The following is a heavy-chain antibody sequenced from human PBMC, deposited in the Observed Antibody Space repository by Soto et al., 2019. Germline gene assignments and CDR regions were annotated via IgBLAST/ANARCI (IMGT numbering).Heavy chain of an antibody. V-gene: IGHV3-73*01. CDR3: TRQNGDFFEY. D-gene: IGHD4-17*01. CDR1: VFTFSGSA. J-gene: IGHJ4*02. Sequence: GSLRLSGAASVFTFSGSAMHWVRQASGKGLEWVGHIRTKANRYATVYAESVKGRFTISRDDSKNTAYLQVNSLKTEDTAVYYCTRQNGDFFEYWGQGALVTVSS. CDR2: IRTKANRYAT.